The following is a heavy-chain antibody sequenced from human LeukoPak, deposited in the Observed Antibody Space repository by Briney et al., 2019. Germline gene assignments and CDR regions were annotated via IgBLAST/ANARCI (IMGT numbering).Heavy chain of an antibody. J-gene: IGHJ4*02. CDR1: GLSVGDND. Sequence: PGGSLRVSCAASGLSVGDNDMNWVRQAPGKGLEWVSVIHSGSNAYYADSVRGRSTISRDSSKNTLYLQMNTLGVEDTAVYYCARALVGATIGYFDFWGQGTLVTVSS. CDR2: IHSGSNA. V-gene: IGHV3-53*01. CDR3: ARALVGATIGYFDF. D-gene: IGHD1-26*01.